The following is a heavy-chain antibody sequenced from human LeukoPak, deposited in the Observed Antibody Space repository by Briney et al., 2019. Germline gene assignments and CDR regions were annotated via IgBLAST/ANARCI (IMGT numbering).Heavy chain of an antibody. V-gene: IGHV1-2*02. CDR3: ARVSHTAVVGPDY. CDR1: GYTFIDYY. CDR2: ISPNTGAT. J-gene: IGHJ4*02. Sequence: ASVKVSCKASGYTFIDYYIHWVRQAPRQGLEWMGWISPNTGATNFAQQFQGRLTMARDTSINIAYMDLSSLRSDDTAVYYCARVSHTAVVGPDYRGQGTLVSVSS. D-gene: IGHD5-18*01.